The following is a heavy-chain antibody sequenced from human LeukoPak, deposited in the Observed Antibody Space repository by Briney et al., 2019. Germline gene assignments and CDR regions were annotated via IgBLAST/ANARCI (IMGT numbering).Heavy chain of an antibody. J-gene: IGHJ4*02. CDR1: GFNFSDVW. CDR3: VTRITSTGDY. V-gene: IGHV3-15*01. Sequence: PGWSLRLSCEASGFNFSDVWMNWVRQAAGKGVEWIGRIKTKTDGRATEYAAPAKGRFTISRDDSKSTVYLHMNSLKTEDTALYHCVTRITSTGDYWGQGTLVTVSS. D-gene: IGHD3-16*01. CDR2: IKTKTDGRAT.